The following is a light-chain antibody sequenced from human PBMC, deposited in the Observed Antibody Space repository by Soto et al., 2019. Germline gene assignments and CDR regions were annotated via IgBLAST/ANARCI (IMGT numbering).Light chain of an antibody. CDR3: QSYDSSNHVV. J-gene: IGLJ2*01. Sequence: NFMLTQPHSVSESPGKTVTISCTRSSGSIASNYVQWYQQRPGSAPTTVIYEDNQRPSGVPDRFSGSIDSSSNSASLTISGLKTEDEADYYCQSYDSSNHVVFGGGTQL. CDR1: SGSIASNY. CDR2: EDN. V-gene: IGLV6-57*04.